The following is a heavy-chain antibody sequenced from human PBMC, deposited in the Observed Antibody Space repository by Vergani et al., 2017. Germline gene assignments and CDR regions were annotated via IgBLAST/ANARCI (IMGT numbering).Heavy chain of an antibody. CDR1: GYTFSNYY. V-gene: IGHV1-46*03. CDR3: ARGDYGILTGYRY. J-gene: IGHJ4*02. Sequence: QVQVVQSGAEVKKSGASVKVSCTTSGYTFSNYYMHWVRQAPGQGLAWMGIINPSGGHTNYAQKFQGRVTMTRDTSTSTVYMELSSLRSEDTAIYYCARGDYGILTGYRYWGQGTLVTVSA. CDR2: INPSGGHT. D-gene: IGHD3-9*01.